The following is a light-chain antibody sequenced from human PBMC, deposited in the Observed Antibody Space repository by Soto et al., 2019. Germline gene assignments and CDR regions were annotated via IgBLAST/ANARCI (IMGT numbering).Light chain of an antibody. Sequence: QAVVTQPRSVSGSPGQSVTISCTGTSSDVGGYNYVSWYQQHPGKAPKVMIYDVNKRPSGVPDRFSGSKSGNTASLTISGLQAEDEADYYCCSHAGSYTYVFGTGTKLTVL. J-gene: IGLJ1*01. V-gene: IGLV2-11*01. CDR3: CSHAGSYTYV. CDR2: DVN. CDR1: SSDVGGYNY.